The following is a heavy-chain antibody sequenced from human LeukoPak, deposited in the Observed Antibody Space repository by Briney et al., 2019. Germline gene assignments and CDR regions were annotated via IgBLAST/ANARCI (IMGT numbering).Heavy chain of an antibody. Sequence: GGSLRLSCAASGFTFSSYAMSWVRQAPGKGLEWVSAISGSGGSTYYADSVKGRFTISRDNSKNTLYLQMNSLRAEDTAVYYCAKDARVLRYFDWSRYSYYFDYWGQGTLVTVSS. CDR2: ISGSGGST. CDR3: AKDARVLRYFDWSRYSYYFDY. V-gene: IGHV3-23*01. CDR1: GFTFSSYA. J-gene: IGHJ4*02. D-gene: IGHD3-9*01.